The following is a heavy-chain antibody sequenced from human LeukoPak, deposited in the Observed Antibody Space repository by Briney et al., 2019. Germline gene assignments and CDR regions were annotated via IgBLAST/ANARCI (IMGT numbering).Heavy chain of an antibody. D-gene: IGHD3-10*01. CDR1: GYTFTGYY. J-gene: IGHJ4*02. CDR2: INPNSGGT. CDR3: ARERYGSGSYPADY. V-gene: IGHV1-2*02. Sequence: ASVKVSCKASGYTFTGYYMHWVRQAPGQGLEWMGWINPNSGGTNYAQKFQGRVTVTRDTSISTAYMELSRLRSDDTAVYYCARERYGSGSYPADYWGQGTLVTVSS.